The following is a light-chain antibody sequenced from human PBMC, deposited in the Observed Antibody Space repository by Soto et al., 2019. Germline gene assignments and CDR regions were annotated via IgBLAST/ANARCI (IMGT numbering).Light chain of an antibody. CDR1: QSVSSSY. CDR2: GAS. V-gene: IGKV3-20*01. J-gene: IGKJ2*01. Sequence: EIVLTQSPGTLSLSPGERATLSCRASQSVSSSYLAWYQHKPGQAPSLLIYGASSRATGIPDRFSGSWSGPDFTLTISRLEPEVFAVYYCQQYGSSPHTFGQGTKLEIK. CDR3: QQYGSSPHT.